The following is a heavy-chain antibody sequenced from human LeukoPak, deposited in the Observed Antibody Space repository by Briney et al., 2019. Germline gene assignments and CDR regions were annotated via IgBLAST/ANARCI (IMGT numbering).Heavy chain of an antibody. Sequence: KPSETLSLTCTVPGGSISSFYWSWIRQPPGKGLEWIGYIYYSGSTNYNPSLKSRVTISVDTSKNQFSLKLSSVTAADTAVYYCARDATQGAFDIWGQGTMVTVSS. CDR1: GGSISSFY. J-gene: IGHJ3*02. CDR3: ARDATQGAFDI. CDR2: IYYSGST. D-gene: IGHD1-1*01. V-gene: IGHV4-59*12.